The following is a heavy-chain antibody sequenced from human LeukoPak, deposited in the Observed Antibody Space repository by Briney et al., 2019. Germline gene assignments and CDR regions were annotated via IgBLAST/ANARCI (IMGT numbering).Heavy chain of an antibody. D-gene: IGHD2-2*01. CDR3: GEGYCSTITWLQESPFDY. CDR2: IIPFYGAT. J-gene: IGHJ4*02. V-gene: IGHV1-69*13. CDR1: GGIYIHYA. Sequence: SVKVSCKATGGIYIHYAINSLGQAPGQGLEWMGGIIPFYGATYYAQRFQGRVTITADESTSTVYMEVSGLGSEDEAVDYCGEGYCSTITWLQESPFDYWGQGTLVTVS.